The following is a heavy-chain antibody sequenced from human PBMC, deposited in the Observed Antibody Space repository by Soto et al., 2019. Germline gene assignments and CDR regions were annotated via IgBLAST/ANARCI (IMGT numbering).Heavy chain of an antibody. CDR1: GYSFTSYW. CDR3: ARAPQWLVFYFDY. CDR2: IYPGDSDT. D-gene: IGHD6-19*01. J-gene: IGHJ4*02. V-gene: IGHV5-51*01. Sequence: PGESLKISCKGSGYSFTSYWVGWVRQMPGKGLEWMGIIYPGDSDTRYSPSFQGQVTISADKSISTAYLQWSSLKASDTAMYYCARAPQWLVFYFDYWGQGTLVTVSS.